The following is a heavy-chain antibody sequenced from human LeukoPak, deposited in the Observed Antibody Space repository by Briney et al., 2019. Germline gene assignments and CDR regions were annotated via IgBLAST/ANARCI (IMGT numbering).Heavy chain of an antibody. Sequence: PGRSLRLSCAASGFTFSSYGMHWVRQAPGKGLEWVAVISYDGSNKYYADSVKGRFTISRDNSKNTLYLQMNSLRAEGTAVYYCAKDRVVRAMAKYYFDYWGQGTLVTVSS. CDR2: ISYDGSNK. CDR1: GFTFSSYG. CDR3: AKDRVVRAMAKYYFDY. D-gene: IGHD3-10*01. J-gene: IGHJ4*02. V-gene: IGHV3-30*18.